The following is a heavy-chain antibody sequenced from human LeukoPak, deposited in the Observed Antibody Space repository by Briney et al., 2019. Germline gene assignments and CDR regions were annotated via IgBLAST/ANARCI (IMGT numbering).Heavy chain of an antibody. Sequence: PGGSLRLPCAASGFTFSSYEMNWVRQAPGKGLEWVSYISSSGSTKYYADSVKGRFTISRDNAKNSLYLQMNSLRAEDTAVYYCASHIVLTSWGAFDIWGQGTMVTVSS. D-gene: IGHD2-8*01. CDR1: GFTFSSYE. CDR3: ASHIVLTSWGAFDI. V-gene: IGHV3-48*03. J-gene: IGHJ3*02. CDR2: ISSSGSTK.